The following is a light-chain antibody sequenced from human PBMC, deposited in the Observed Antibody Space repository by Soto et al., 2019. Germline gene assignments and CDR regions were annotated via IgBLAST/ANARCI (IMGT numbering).Light chain of an antibody. CDR1: SSDIAYYNY. V-gene: IGLV2-14*01. Sequence: QSVLTQPASVSASPGQWITISCTGTSSDIAYYNYVSWYRQDPGKAPKLIIYGVNNRPSGVSDRFSGSKSGNTASLIISGLQAEDEADYYCTSYTTSSTLVVFGGGTKLT. CDR3: TSYTTSSTLVV. CDR2: GVN. J-gene: IGLJ3*02.